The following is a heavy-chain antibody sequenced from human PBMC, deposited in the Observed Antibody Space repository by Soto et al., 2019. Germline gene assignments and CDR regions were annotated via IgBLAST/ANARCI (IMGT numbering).Heavy chain of an antibody. V-gene: IGHV4-59*12. CDR1: GGSITNYY. Sequence: QVQLQEAGPGLVKPSETLSLICTVSGGSITNYYWSWIRQSPAKGLEWIAYVSDSGSTKYNPSLKSRVTISVDTSKNQFSLKLTSLTAADTAVYYCARERVGHSAMDVW. J-gene: IGHJ6*01. CDR2: VSDSGST. D-gene: IGHD1-26*01. CDR3: ARERVGHSAMDV.